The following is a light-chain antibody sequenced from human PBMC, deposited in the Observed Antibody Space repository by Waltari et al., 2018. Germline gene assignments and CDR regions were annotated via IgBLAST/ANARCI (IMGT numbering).Light chain of an antibody. V-gene: IGLV3-10*01. J-gene: IGLJ3*02. CDR2: EDI. CDR3: DSTDSSGDIWL. Sequence: YQQKAGQVPGLLIYEDIKRQSGITERCSASSSGTMATLTISGVQVEDEADDYCDSTDSSGDIWLFGGGTKLTVL.